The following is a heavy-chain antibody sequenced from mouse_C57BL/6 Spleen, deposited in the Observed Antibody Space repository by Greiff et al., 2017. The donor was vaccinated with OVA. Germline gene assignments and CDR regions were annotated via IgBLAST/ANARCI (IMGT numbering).Heavy chain of an antibody. J-gene: IGHJ4*01. Sequence: EVQLQQSGPGLVKPSQSLSLTCSVTGYSITSGYYWNWIRQFPGNKLEWMGYISYDGSNNYNPSLKNRISITRDTSKNQFFLKLNSVTTEDTATYYCAREEGRYSNYEEGAMDYWGQGTSVTVSS. CDR3: AREEGRYSNYEEGAMDY. V-gene: IGHV3-6*01. CDR1: GYSITSGYY. CDR2: ISYDGSN. D-gene: IGHD2-5*01.